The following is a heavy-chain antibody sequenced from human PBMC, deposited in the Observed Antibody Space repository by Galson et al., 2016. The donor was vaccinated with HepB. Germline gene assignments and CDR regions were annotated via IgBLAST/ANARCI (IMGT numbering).Heavy chain of an antibody. CDR1: GFTFSTYA. J-gene: IGHJ4*02. V-gene: IGHV3-23*01. CDR3: AKGGLRGYHNFDC. Sequence: SLRLSCAASGFTFSTYAMSWVRQAPGKGLEWGSVISGSAGSTYYADSVKGRFTISRDNSKNMLYMQVNSLRAEGTAVYYCAKGGLRGYHNFDCWGQGTAVTVSA. D-gene: IGHD4-17*01. CDR2: ISGSAGST.